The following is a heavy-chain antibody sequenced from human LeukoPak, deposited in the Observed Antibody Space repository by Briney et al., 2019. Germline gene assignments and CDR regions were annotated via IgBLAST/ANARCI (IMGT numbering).Heavy chain of an antibody. J-gene: IGHJ3*02. Sequence: SETLSLTCTVSGGSISSYYWSWIRQPAGKGLEWIGRIYTSGSTNYNPSPKSRVTMSVDTSKNQFSLKLSSVTAADTAVYYCARDLTDTAMVPSAFDIWGQGTMVTVSS. D-gene: IGHD5-18*01. CDR3: ARDLTDTAMVPSAFDI. V-gene: IGHV4-4*07. CDR1: GGSISSYY. CDR2: IYTSGST.